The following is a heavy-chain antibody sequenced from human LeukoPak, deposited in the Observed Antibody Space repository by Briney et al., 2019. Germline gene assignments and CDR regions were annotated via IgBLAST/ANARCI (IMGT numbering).Heavy chain of an antibody. CDR3: ARGSYGEY. J-gene: IGHJ4*02. D-gene: IGHD5-18*01. Sequence: SGGSLRLSCAASGFTFNSYSMTWVRQAPGKGLEWVSYISPTSSTIYYADSVKGRFTISRDNTKHSLYLQMNRLRVEDTAVYYCARGSYGEYWGQGTLVTVSS. V-gene: IGHV3-48*04. CDR1: GFTFNSYS. CDR2: ISPTSSTI.